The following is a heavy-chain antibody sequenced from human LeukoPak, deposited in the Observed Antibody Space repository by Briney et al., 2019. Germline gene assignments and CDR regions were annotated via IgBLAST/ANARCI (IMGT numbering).Heavy chain of an antibody. CDR2: ISYSGFT. CDR1: GGSISSYQ. Sequence: SETLSLTCTVSGGSISSYQWSWIRQPPGKGLEWIGYISYSGFTNYNPSLKSRVTISLDTPKNQFSLKLTSVTAADTAVYYCAGHHPRNTVDFWGQGTLVTVSS. D-gene: IGHD2-8*02. CDR3: AGHHPRNTVDF. V-gene: IGHV4-59*08. J-gene: IGHJ4*02.